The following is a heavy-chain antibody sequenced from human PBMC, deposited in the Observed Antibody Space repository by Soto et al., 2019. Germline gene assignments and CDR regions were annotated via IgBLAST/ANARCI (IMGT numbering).Heavy chain of an antibody. CDR3: ARDSSDFRSGYFRAFDY. CDR1: GYTFTSYG. CDR2: ISDYNGNT. V-gene: IGHV1-18*01. J-gene: IGHJ4*02. D-gene: IGHD3-3*01. Sequence: GASVQVSCKASGYTFTSYGISWVRQAPGQGLEYMGWISDYNGNTNFAQKFQGRVTLTTDTSTSTAYMELRSLTSDDTATYFCARDSSDFRSGYFRAFDYWGQGTQVTVSS.